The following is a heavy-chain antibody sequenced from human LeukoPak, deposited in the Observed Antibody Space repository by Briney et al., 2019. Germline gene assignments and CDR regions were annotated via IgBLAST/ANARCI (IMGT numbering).Heavy chain of an antibody. CDR3: ARDRPARSDY. Sequence: GGSLRLSCAGPGFIFSDYWMSWVRQAPGKGLEWVANINEDGSDEYYVDSVKGRFTISRDNAMNSLYLQMNSLRAEDTAVYYCARDRPARSDYWGQGTLVTVSS. CDR1: GFIFSDYW. V-gene: IGHV3-7*03. J-gene: IGHJ4*02. CDR2: INEDGSDE.